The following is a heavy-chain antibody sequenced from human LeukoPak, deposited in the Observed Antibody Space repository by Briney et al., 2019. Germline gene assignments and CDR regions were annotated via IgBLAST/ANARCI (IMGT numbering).Heavy chain of an antibody. V-gene: IGHV3-49*04. Sequence: GRSLRLSCTASGFTFGDYAMSWVRQAPGKGLEWVGFIRSKAYGGTTEYAASVKGRFTISRDDSKSIAYLQMNSLKTEDTAVYYCTRERPRLLWFGESWDYWGQGTLVTVSS. J-gene: IGHJ4*02. CDR1: GFTFGDYA. CDR2: IRSKAYGGTT. D-gene: IGHD3-10*01. CDR3: TRERPRLLWFGESWDY.